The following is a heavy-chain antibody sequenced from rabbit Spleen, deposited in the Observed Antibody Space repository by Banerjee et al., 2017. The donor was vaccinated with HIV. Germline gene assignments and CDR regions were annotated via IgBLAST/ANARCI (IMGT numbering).Heavy chain of an antibody. Sequence: QEQLKETGGGLVQPGGSLKLSCKASGFDFSSSYWICWVRQAPGKGLEWIACIYSSSGSTYYASWAKGRFTCSKTSSTTVTLQMTSLTVADTATYFCARDLIGVIGWNFNLWGPGTLVPS. CDR3: ARDLIGVIGWNFNL. D-gene: IGHD1-1*01. CDR1: GFDFSSSYW. CDR2: IYSSSGST. V-gene: IGHV1S45*01. J-gene: IGHJ4*01.